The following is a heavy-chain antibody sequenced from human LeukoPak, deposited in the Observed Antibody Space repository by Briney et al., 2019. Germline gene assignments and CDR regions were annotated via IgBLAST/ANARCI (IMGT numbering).Heavy chain of an antibody. CDR2: ITTNGDST. CDR3: ARWVSTSYDAFDI. CDR1: GFTFSYYA. Sequence: PGGSLRLSCAASGFTFSYYAMHCVRQAPGKGLEYVSAITTNGDSTYYANSVKGVFIISRENSKNTLYLQMGSLRAEVMAVYYCARWVSTSYDAFDIWGQGTMVTVSS. V-gene: IGHV3-64*01. D-gene: IGHD3-22*01. J-gene: IGHJ3*02.